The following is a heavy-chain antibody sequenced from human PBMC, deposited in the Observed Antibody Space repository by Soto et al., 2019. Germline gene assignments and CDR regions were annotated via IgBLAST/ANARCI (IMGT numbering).Heavy chain of an antibody. CDR2: IYSGGST. J-gene: IGHJ4*02. D-gene: IGHD3-10*01. CDR3: ARADMVRGVSY. V-gene: IGHV3-66*01. CDR1: GFTVSNNY. Sequence: EVQLVESGGGLVQPGGSLRLSCAVSGFTVSNNYMSWVRQAPGKGLEWVSVIYSGGSTYYADSVKGRFTISRDNSKNTRYLQMNSLRAEDTAVYYCARADMVRGVSYWGQGTLVTVSS.